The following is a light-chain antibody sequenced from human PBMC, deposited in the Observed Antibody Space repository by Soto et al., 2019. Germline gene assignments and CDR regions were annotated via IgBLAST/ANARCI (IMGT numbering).Light chain of an antibody. CDR2: GAS. J-gene: IGKJ2*01. V-gene: IGKV3-15*01. CDR1: QSVSSD. CDR3: HQYNNWPPYT. Sequence: EIVMTQFPDTLSVSPGERVTLSCRASQSVSSDLAWYQQKPGQAPRLLIYGASTRATDIAARFSGSGSGTEFTLTISSLQSEDFAVYYCHQYNNWPPYTFGQGTKLEIK.